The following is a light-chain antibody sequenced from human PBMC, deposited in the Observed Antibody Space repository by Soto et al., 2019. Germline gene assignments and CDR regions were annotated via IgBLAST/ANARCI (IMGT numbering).Light chain of an antibody. CDR3: SSYTSSSTLEGV. J-gene: IGLJ1*01. CDR1: SSDVGGYNY. Sequence: QSALTQPASVSGSPGQSITISCPGTSSDVGGYNYVSWYQQHPGKAPKLMIYDVSNRPSGVPNRFSGSKSGNTASLTISGLQAEDEADYYCSSYTSSSTLEGVFGTGTKLTV. CDR2: DVS. V-gene: IGLV2-14*01.